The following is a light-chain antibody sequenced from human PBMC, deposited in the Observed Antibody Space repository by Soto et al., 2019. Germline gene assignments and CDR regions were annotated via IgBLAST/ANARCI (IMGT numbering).Light chain of an antibody. V-gene: IGKV3-20*01. J-gene: IGKJ3*01. CDR1: QSVTVNS. CDR3: QQYGDSPIT. CDR2: AAS. Sequence: EILLTQPPSTLSLSPGEGVTLSCRASQSVTVNSLAWYQQKPGQAPRLLIYAASTRAAAVPDRFTGSGSGTDFALTISRLEPEDFGVYYCQQYGDSPITSGPGTKVDIK.